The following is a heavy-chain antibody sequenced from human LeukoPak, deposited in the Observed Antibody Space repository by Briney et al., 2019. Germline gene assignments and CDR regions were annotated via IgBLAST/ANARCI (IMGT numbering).Heavy chain of an antibody. J-gene: IGHJ4*02. CDR2: IYYSGST. CDR1: GGSISSSYSY. CDR3: VSPRGFSYGYFDY. V-gene: IGHV4-39*01. Sequence: SETLSLTCTVSGGSISSSYSYWGWIRQPPGKGLEWIGSIYYSGSTFYNPSLKSRVTISVDTSKNQFSLKLSSVTAADTAVYYCVSPRGFSYGYFDYWGQGTLVTVSS. D-gene: IGHD5-18*01.